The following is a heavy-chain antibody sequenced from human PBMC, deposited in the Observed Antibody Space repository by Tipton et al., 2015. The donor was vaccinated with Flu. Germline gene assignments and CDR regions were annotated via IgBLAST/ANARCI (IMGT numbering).Heavy chain of an antibody. Sequence: SLRLSCEASGFTFTNYGMHWVRQTPGQGLEWVAVIWSDGNNENYADYVMGRFTVSRDNSKNTLFLQMNSLRLEDTAVYYCTRDTPWSDGPYFDLWGQGSLVTVSS. D-gene: IGHD1-1*01. CDR2: IWSDGNNE. V-gene: IGHV3-33*01. J-gene: IGHJ4*02. CDR1: GFTFTNYG. CDR3: TRDTPWSDGPYFDL.